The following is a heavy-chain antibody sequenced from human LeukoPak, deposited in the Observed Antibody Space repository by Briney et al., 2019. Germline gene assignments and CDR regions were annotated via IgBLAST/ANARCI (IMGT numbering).Heavy chain of an antibody. CDR3: VRDRSDEWFGELFGRHYYYYMDV. CDR1: GYTFTSYY. V-gene: IGHV1-46*01. D-gene: IGHD3-10*01. Sequence: GASVKVSCKASGYTFTSYYMHWVRQAPGQGLEWMGIINPSGGSTSYAQKFQGRVTMTRDTSTSTVYMELSSLRSDDTAVYYCVRDRSDEWFGELFGRHYYYYMDVWGKGTTVTISS. J-gene: IGHJ6*03. CDR2: INPSGGST.